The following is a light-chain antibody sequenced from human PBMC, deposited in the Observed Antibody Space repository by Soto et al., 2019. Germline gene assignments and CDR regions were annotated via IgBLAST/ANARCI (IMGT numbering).Light chain of an antibody. CDR3: QHYRTS. CDR2: GAS. J-gene: IGKJ4*01. V-gene: IGKV3-20*01. Sequence: EIVLTQSPGTLSLSPGERATLSCRASQSVSSSYLAWYQQKPSQPPRLLIFGASSRATGIPDRSTGSGSGTDFTIAIPRLEPEDSEVYYCQHYRTSFGGGTKVEIK. CDR1: QSVSSSY.